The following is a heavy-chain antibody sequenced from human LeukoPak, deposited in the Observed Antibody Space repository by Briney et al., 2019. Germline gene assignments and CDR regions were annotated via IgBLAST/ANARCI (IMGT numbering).Heavy chain of an antibody. Sequence: PGGSLRLSCAASGFIFTDFYMSWVRQAPGKGLEWVSYISSSGSTIYYADSVKGRFTISRDNAKNSLFLQMNSLRAEDTAVYYCARDIHTVTSGRECRGQGTLVTVSS. V-gene: IGHV3-11*01. CDR1: GFIFTDFY. CDR2: ISSSGSTI. J-gene: IGHJ4*02. CDR3: ARDIHTVTSGREC. D-gene: IGHD4-17*01.